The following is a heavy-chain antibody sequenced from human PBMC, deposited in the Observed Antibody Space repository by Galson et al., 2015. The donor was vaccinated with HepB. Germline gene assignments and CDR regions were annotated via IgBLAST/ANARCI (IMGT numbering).Heavy chain of an antibody. J-gene: IGHJ3*02. V-gene: IGHV3-30*18. Sequence: SLRLSCAASGFTFSSYGMHWVRQAPGKGLEWVAVISYDGSNKYYADSVKGRFTISRDNSKNTLYLQMNSLRAEDTAVYYCAKPAHCSSTSCYGRFSFDIWGQGTMVTVSS. D-gene: IGHD2-2*01. CDR1: GFTFSSYG. CDR2: ISYDGSNK. CDR3: AKPAHCSSTSCYGRFSFDI.